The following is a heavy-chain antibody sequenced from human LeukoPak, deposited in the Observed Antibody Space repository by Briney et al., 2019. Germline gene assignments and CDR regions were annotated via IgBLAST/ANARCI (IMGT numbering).Heavy chain of an antibody. CDR1: GLTVSSSY. Sequence: GGSLRLSCAASGLTVSSSYMGWVRQAPGKGLEWVSIIYNDGSTYYADSMKGRFTISRDNSKNTLYLQVSSLRAEDTAMYYCARNILFAFDIWGQGTMVTVSS. J-gene: IGHJ3*02. D-gene: IGHD2/OR15-2a*01. CDR3: ARNILFAFDI. V-gene: IGHV3-53*01. CDR2: IYNDGST.